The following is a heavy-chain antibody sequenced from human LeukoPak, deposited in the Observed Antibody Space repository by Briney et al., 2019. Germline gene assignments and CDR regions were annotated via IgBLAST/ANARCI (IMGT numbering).Heavy chain of an antibody. Sequence: GGSLRLSCAASGFTFSNYGMHWVHQAPGKGPEGVAVISYDGSNKYYADSVKGRFTISRDNSKNTLYLQMNSLRTEDTALYYCAKGVEWVQLLVDFWGQGTLVTVSS. CDR1: GFTFSNYG. V-gene: IGHV3-30*18. CDR3: AKGVEWVQLLVDF. CDR2: ISYDGSNK. J-gene: IGHJ4*02. D-gene: IGHD5-24*01.